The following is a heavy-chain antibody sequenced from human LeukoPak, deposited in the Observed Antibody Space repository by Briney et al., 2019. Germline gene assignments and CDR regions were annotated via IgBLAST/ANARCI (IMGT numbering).Heavy chain of an antibody. V-gene: IGHV3-21*01. Sequence: GGSLRLSCAASGFTFNSYSMNWVRQAPGKGLEWVSPITSSSSYINYADSVKGRFTISRDNAKNSLYLQMNNLRAEDTAVYYCATYYGGGYMDVWGKGTTVTVSS. CDR1: GFTFNSYS. CDR3: ATYYGGGYMDV. CDR2: ITSSSSYI. D-gene: IGHD3-22*01. J-gene: IGHJ6*03.